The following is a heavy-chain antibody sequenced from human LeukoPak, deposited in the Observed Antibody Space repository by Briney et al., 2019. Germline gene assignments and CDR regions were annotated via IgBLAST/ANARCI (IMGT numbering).Heavy chain of an antibody. CDR2: TRNKANSYTT. J-gene: IGHJ4*02. CDR1: GFTFSDHY. Sequence: GGSLRLSCAASGFTFSDHYMDWVRQAPGKGLEWVGRTRNKANSYTTEYAASVKGRFTISRDDSKNSLYLQMNSLKTEDTAEYYCARGYHDSSGYYLRYFDYWGQGTLVTVSS. D-gene: IGHD3-22*01. CDR3: ARGYHDSSGYYLRYFDY. V-gene: IGHV3-72*01.